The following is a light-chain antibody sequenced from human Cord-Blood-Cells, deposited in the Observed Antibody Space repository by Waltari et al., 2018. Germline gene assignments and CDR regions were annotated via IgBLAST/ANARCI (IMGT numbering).Light chain of an antibody. CDR2: GNS. CDR3: QSYDSSLSGYVV. Sequence: QSVLTQPPSVSGAHGQRVTISCTGRISNIGAASAPHRNQQLPRPATTLLIYGNSNRPSGAPDRFSGSKSGTSASLAITGLQAEDEADYYCQSYDSSLSGYVVFGGGTKLTVL. J-gene: IGLJ2*01. V-gene: IGLV1-40*01. CDR1: ISNIGAASA.